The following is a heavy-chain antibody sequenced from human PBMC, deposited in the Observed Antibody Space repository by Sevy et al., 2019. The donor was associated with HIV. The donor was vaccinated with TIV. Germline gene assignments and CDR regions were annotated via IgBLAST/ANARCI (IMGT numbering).Heavy chain of an antibody. V-gene: IGHV3-11*01. Sequence: GGSLRLSCAASGFTFSDYYMTWIRQAPGKGLEWVSYISSSGSTIYYADSVKGRFTFSRDNAKNSLYLQMNSLRAEDTAVYYWAREDMATTRGPFDYWGQGTLVTVSS. CDR1: GFTFSDYY. J-gene: IGHJ4*02. CDR2: ISSSGSTI. CDR3: AREDMATTRGPFDY. D-gene: IGHD5-12*01.